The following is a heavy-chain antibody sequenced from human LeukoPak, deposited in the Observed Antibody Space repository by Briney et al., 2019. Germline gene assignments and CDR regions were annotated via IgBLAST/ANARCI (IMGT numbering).Heavy chain of an antibody. CDR1: DFIFSNFG. CDR2: IRYDGKDK. Sequence: GGSLRLSCISSDFIFSNFGIHWVRQAPGKGLEWLAFIRYDGKDKYYADSVKGRFTISRDNSKNTLYLQMNSLRAEDTAVYYCAFIAAAGGYWGQGTLVTVSS. D-gene: IGHD6-13*01. J-gene: IGHJ4*02. V-gene: IGHV3-30*02. CDR3: AFIAAAGGY.